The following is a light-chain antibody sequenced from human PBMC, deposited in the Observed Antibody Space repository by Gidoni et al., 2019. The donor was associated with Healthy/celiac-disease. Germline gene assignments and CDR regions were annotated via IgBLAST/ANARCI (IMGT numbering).Light chain of an antibody. CDR3: QSYDSSLSGYV. V-gene: IGLV1-40*01. Sequence: QSVLTQPPSVSGAPAQRVTISCTGSSPNIGAGYDVHWYQQLPGTAPKLLTYGNSNQPSGVPDRFSGSKSGTSASLAITGLQAEDEADYYCQSYDSSLSGYVFGTGTKVTV. J-gene: IGLJ1*01. CDR1: SPNIGAGYD. CDR2: GNS.